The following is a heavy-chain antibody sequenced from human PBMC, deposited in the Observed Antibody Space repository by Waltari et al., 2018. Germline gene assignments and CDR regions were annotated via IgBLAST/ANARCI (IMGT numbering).Heavy chain of an antibody. CDR1: GFTFSSYS. CDR2: ISSSSSYI. J-gene: IGHJ4*02. CDR3: ARDDVRGYSYAHFY. D-gene: IGHD5-18*01. Sequence: EVQLVESGGGLVKPGGSLRLSCAASGFTFSSYSMNWVRQAPGKGLEWVSSISSSSSYIYYADSVKGRFTISRDNAKNSLYLQMNSLRAEDTAVNYCARDDVRGYSYAHFYWGQGTLVTVSS. V-gene: IGHV3-21*01.